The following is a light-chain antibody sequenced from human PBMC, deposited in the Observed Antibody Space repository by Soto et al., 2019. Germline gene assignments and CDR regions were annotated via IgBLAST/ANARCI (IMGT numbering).Light chain of an antibody. Sequence: QSALTQPPSASGSPGQSGTISCTGTSSDVGAYNYVSWYQQHAGKAPKLVIYEVTKRPSGVPDRISGSKSANTASLTVTGLQDEDEADYYCSSFESSNTWVFGGGTKLTVL. CDR1: SSDVGAYNY. V-gene: IGLV2-8*01. J-gene: IGLJ3*02. CDR3: SSFESSNTWV. CDR2: EVT.